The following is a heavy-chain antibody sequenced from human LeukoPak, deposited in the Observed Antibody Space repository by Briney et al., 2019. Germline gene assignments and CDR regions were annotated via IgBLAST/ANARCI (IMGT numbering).Heavy chain of an antibody. D-gene: IGHD5-24*01. V-gene: IGHV3-30*18. CDR3: AQVGWLQMRGYFDY. CDR2: ISYDGSNK. CDR1: GFTFSSYG. J-gene: IGHJ4*02. Sequence: PGGSLRLSCAASGFTFSSYGMHWVRQAPGKGLEWVAVISYDGSNKYYADSVKGQFTISRDNSKNTLYLQMNSLRAEDTAVYYCAQVGWLQMRGYFDYWGQGTLVTVSS.